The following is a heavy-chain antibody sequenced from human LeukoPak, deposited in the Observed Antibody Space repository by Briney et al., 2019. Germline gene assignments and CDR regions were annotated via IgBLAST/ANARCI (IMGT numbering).Heavy chain of an antibody. J-gene: IGHJ6*03. CDR1: GFTFSSYA. V-gene: IGHV3-23*01. CDR3: AKGEWFNYYYYYYMGV. Sequence: GGSLRLYCAASGFTFSSYAMSWVRQAPGKGLEWVSAISGSGGSTYYADSVKGRFTISRDNSKNTLYLQMNSLRAEDTAVYYCAKGEWFNYYYYYYMGVWGKGTTVTVSS. D-gene: IGHD3-10*01. CDR2: ISGSGGST.